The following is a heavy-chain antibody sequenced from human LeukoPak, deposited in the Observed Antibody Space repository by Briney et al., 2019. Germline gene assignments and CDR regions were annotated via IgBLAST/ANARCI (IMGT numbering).Heavy chain of an antibody. Sequence: SETLSLTCTVSGGSISSYYWSWIRQPPGKGLEWMGYIYYSESTNYNPSLKSRVTISVDTSKNQFSLKLSSVTAADTAVYYCSRHAKTYYGSGSYSTNFDYWGQGTLVTVSS. CDR1: GGSISSYY. D-gene: IGHD3-10*01. CDR2: IYYSEST. CDR3: SRHAKTYYGSGSYSTNFDY. J-gene: IGHJ4*02. V-gene: IGHV4-59*08.